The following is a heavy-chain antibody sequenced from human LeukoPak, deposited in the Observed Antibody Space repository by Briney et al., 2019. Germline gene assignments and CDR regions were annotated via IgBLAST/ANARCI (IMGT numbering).Heavy chain of an antibody. J-gene: IGHJ3*02. CDR1: GFTFSSYA. V-gene: IGHV4-34*01. CDR2: INHSGST. Sequence: GSLRLSCAASGFTFSSYAMSWVRQPPGKGLEWIGEINHSGSTNYNPSLKSRVTISVDTSKNQFSLKLSSVTAADTAVYYCARHAPITGTSSTLDAFDIWGQGTMVTVSS. CDR3: ARHAPITGTSSTLDAFDI. D-gene: IGHD1-20*01.